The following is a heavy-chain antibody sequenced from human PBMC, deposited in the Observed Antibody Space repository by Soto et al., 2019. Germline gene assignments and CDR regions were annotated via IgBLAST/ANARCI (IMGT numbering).Heavy chain of an antibody. CDR1: GYTFTSHG. J-gene: IGHJ6*02. D-gene: IGHD5-12*01. V-gene: IGHV1-18*01. CDR3: AKREYSGYFGTGGGLSYYYGMDF. CDR2: ISAYSGDT. Sequence: QVQLVQSGAEVKEPGASVRVSCKSSGYTFTSHGITWVRQAPGQGLELVGWISAYSGDTNYAQKFQGRVTMTTDTFTSTAYMDLSSLRSEDTAVYYCAKREYSGYFGTGGGLSYYYGMDFWGQGTTVTVSS.